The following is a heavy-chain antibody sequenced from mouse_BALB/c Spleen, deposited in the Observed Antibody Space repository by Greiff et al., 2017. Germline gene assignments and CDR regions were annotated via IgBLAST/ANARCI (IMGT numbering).Heavy chain of an antibody. CDR2: ILPGSGST. CDR1: GYTFSSYW. D-gene: IGHD2-14*01. J-gene: IGHJ3*01. CDR3: AKGEYDERFAY. Sequence: QVQLKESGAELMKPGASVKISCKATGYTFSSYWIEWVKQRPGHGLEWIGEILPGSGSTNYNEKFKGKATFTADTSSNTAYMQLSSLTSEDSAVYYCAKGEYDERFAYWGQGTLVTVSA. V-gene: IGHV1-9*01.